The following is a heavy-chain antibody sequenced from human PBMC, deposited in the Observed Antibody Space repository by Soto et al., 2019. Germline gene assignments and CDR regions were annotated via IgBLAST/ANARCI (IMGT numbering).Heavy chain of an antibody. CDR3: ARGLKYGDYSRWFDT. Sequence: QLVQSGAEVKKPGASVKVSCKASGYIFTNYDINWLRQATGQGLEYLGWINPNSGNTGYVQKFKGRDTMTRNTSINTAYMELNSLRSEDTAVYYCARGLKYGDYSRWFDTWGQGTLVTVSS. V-gene: IGHV1-8*01. CDR1: GYIFTNYD. J-gene: IGHJ5*02. D-gene: IGHD4-17*01. CDR2: INPNSGNT.